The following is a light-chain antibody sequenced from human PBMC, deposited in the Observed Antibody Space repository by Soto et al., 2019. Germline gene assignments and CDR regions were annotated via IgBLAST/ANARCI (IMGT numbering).Light chain of an antibody. CDR1: QSVSTR. V-gene: IGKV1-5*02. CDR2: DAS. CDR3: QQYYRSSIT. Sequence: DIQMTQSPSSLSASVGDRVTIICRASQSVSTRLAWYQQKPGKAPKVLIYDASSWAGGVPSRFTGSGSGTEFTLTISSLQPDDFATYYCQQYYRSSITFGQGTRLEIK. J-gene: IGKJ5*01.